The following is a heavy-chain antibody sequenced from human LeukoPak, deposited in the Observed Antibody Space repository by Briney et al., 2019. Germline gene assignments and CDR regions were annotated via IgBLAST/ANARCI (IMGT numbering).Heavy chain of an antibody. J-gene: IGHJ4*02. CDR3: ARGRGTGSYFYD. Sequence: ETLSLTCAVYGGSFSGYYWGWIRQPPEKGLEWIGEINRGGSTNYNPSLKSRVTISIDTSRNYFSLRLSSVTAADTAVYYCARGRGTGSYFYDWGQGTLVTVSS. V-gene: IGHV4-34*01. CDR1: GGSFSGYY. CDR2: INRGGST. D-gene: IGHD3/OR15-3a*01.